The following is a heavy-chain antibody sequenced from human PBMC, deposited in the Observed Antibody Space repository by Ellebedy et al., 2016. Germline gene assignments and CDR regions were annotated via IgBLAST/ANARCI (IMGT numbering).Heavy chain of an antibody. J-gene: IGHJ4*02. CDR1: GGTFSSYA. D-gene: IGHD6-19*01. CDR2: IIPIFGTA. CDR3: ARSVSSSGWYGADFDY. Sequence: ASVKVSCKASGGTFSSYAISWVRQAPGQGLEWMGGIIPIFGTANYAQKFQGRVTITADESTSTAYMELSSLRSEDTAVYYCARSVSSSGWYGADFDYWGQGTLVTVSS. V-gene: IGHV1-69*13.